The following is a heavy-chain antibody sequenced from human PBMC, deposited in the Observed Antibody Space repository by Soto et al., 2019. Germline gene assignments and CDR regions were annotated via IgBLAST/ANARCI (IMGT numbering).Heavy chain of an antibody. Sequence: HPGGSLRLSCAASGFTFSTYSMNWVRQAPGKGLEWVSYISSSSSTIFYTDSVKGRFTVSRDNAKNSLYLQMNSLRAEDTAVYYCACPTYYYDSNGTPADWGKGSLVTVYS. V-gene: IGHV3-48*01. CDR3: ACPTYYYDSNGTPAD. CDR2: ISSSSSTI. D-gene: IGHD3-22*01. CDR1: GFTFSTYS. J-gene: IGHJ1*01.